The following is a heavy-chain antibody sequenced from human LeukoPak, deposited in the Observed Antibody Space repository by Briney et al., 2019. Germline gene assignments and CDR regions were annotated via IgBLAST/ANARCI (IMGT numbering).Heavy chain of an antibody. J-gene: IGHJ3*02. D-gene: IGHD1-1*01. Sequence: GGSLRLSCAASGFTFSSHGMNWVRQAPGKGLEWVSGISPNGVITYYADSVKGRFTISRDNSKGTVYLQMNSLRAEDTAVYYCARGGTGDAFDIWGQGTMVTVSS. CDR2: ISPNGVIT. CDR1: GFTFSSHG. CDR3: ARGGTGDAFDI. V-gene: IGHV3-23*01.